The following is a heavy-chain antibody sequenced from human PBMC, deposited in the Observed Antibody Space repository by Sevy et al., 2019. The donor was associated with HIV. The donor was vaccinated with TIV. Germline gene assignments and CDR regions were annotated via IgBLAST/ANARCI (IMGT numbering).Heavy chain of an antibody. CDR2: ISWDGGST. CDR3: AKDGDSYSSSWSHYFDY. J-gene: IGHJ4*02. D-gene: IGHD6-13*01. Sequence: GGSLRLSCVASGFTFDDYTMHWVRQAPGKGLEWVSLISWDGGSTYYADSVKGRFTISRDNSKNSLYLQMNSLRTEDTALYYCAKDGDSYSSSWSHYFDYWGQGTLVTVSS. V-gene: IGHV3-43*01. CDR1: GFTFDDYT.